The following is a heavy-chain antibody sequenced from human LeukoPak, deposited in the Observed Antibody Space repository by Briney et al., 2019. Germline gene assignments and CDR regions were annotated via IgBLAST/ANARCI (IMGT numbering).Heavy chain of an antibody. CDR3: ARVARGDYYYYYMDV. V-gene: IGHV3-74*01. CDR2: INNDGSST. J-gene: IGHJ6*03. D-gene: IGHD3-10*01. CDR1: GFTFSSYW. Sequence: PGGSRELSGGASGFTFSSYWMHWVGQAPGKGLVGAPGINNDGSSTSYADSVQGGFTISRDNAKNTLYLQMNSLRAEDTALYYCARVARGDYYYYYMDVWGKGTTVTVSS.